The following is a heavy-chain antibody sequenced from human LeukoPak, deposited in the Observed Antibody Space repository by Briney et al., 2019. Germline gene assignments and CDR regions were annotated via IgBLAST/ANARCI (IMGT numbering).Heavy chain of an antibody. D-gene: IGHD3-22*01. CDR3: ARANYYDTSGFDY. J-gene: IGHJ4*02. CDR1: EFTFSTYS. CDR2: ISSSSNYI. Sequence: PGGSLRLFCAASEFTFSTYSMNWVRQAPGKGLEWVSSISSSSNYIYYADSVKGRFTISRDNAKNSLYLQMNSLRAEDTAVYYCARANYYDTSGFDYWGQGTLVTVSS. V-gene: IGHV3-21*01.